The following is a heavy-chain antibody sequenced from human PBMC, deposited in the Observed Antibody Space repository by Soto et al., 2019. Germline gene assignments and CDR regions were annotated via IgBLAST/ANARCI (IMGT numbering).Heavy chain of an antibody. CDR3: SRQGSNGAYYYYGMDV. J-gene: IGHJ6*02. CDR1: GYRFSSYW. V-gene: IGHV5-51*01. CDR2: IYPGDSDT. D-gene: IGHD2-8*01. Sequence: GESLKISCQGSGYRFSSYWIAWVRQMSGKGLEWMGIIYPGDSDTIYSPSFQGQVTFSVDKSTSTAYLQWSSLKASDTAMYYCSRQGSNGAYYYYGMDVWGQGTTVTVSS.